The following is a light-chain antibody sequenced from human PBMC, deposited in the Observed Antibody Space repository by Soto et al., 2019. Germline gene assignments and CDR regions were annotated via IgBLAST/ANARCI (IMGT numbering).Light chain of an antibody. CDR1: NSKIGSND. CDR2: TNN. J-gene: IGLJ3*02. V-gene: IGLV1-44*01. CDR3: AAWDDSLSGWV. Sequence: QPVLTQPPSASGTPGQRVTISCSGSNSKIGSNDVNWYQQLPGTAPKLLIYTNNQRPSGVPDRFSGSKSGTSASLAISGLQSEDEADYYCAAWDDSLSGWVFGGGTKLTVL.